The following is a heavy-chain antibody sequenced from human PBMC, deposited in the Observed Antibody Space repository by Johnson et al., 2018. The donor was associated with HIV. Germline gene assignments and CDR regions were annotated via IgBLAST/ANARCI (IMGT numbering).Heavy chain of an antibody. D-gene: IGHD6-13*01. CDR3: AKDYSSILSAFDI. J-gene: IGHJ3*02. Sequence: QVQLVESGGGVVQPGRSLRLSCAASGFTLSHYGMHWVRQAPGKGLEWVALISYDGSNKYYADSVKGRFTISRDNSKNTLYLQMNSLRADDTAVYYCAKDYSSILSAFDIWGQGTMVTVSS. CDR2: ISYDGSNK. V-gene: IGHV3-30*18. CDR1: GFTLSHYG.